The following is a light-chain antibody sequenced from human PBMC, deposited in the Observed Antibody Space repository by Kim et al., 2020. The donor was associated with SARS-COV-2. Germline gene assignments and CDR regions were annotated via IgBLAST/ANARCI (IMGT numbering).Light chain of an antibody. CDR3: KQSNTTPYT. J-gene: IGKJ2*01. CDR2: ASS. CDR1: QNIATY. Sequence: DIQMTQSPSSLSASVGDRINITCRTNQNIATYLHWYQQKPGKAPNLLIYASSSLESGVPSRFSGSGSVTDFTLTIASLQPENFATYSCKQSNTTPYTFGQGTKVEI. V-gene: IGKV1-39*01.